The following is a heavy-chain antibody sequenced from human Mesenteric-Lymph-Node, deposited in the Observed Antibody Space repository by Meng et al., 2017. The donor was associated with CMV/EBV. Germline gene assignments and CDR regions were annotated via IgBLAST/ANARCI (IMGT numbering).Heavy chain of an antibody. CDR1: GDSFSSYRAA. CDR3: VRGGGNFDY. Sequence: SETLSLTCAISGDSFSSYRAAWGWIRQSPSRGLEWLGRTFDRSKWYNEYAVSVKNRITIKPDTSNNQYFLQLNSVTPEDAAVYYCVRGGGNFDYWGQGRMVTVSS. CDR2: TFDRSKWYN. V-gene: IGHV6-1*01. D-gene: IGHD2-15*01. J-gene: IGHJ4*02.